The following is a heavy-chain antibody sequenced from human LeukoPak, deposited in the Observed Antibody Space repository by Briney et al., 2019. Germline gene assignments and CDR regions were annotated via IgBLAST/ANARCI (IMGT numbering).Heavy chain of an antibody. CDR3: ARGRGYSYGPPYYYYYYYMDV. CDR2: IYYSGST. D-gene: IGHD5-18*01. V-gene: IGHV4-39*07. Sequence: SETLSLTCTVSGGSISSTTYYWDWIRQPPGKGLEWIGTIYYSGSTYYNPSLKSRVTISVDTSKNQFSLKLSSVTAADTAVYYCARGRGYSYGPPYYYYYYYMDVWGKGTTVTVSS. CDR1: GGSISSTTYY. J-gene: IGHJ6*03.